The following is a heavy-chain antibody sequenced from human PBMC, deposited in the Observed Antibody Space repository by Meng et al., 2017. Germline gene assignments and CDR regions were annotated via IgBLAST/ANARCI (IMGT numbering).Heavy chain of an antibody. CDR1: GASISSAVF. D-gene: IGHD2-2*02. CDR3: ARVVGDCASCYKGWFDP. J-gene: IGHJ5*02. Sequence: QVQLQASGPRLVRPSQTLSLPCPVPGASISSAVFWIWIRQPPGKDLEWIGYNSYSGATHYNPSLKSRLTISVDTAKNQFSLSLSSVTAADTAVYYCARVVGDCASCYKGWFDPWGQGTLVTVSS. CDR2: NSYSGAT. V-gene: IGHV4-30-4*01.